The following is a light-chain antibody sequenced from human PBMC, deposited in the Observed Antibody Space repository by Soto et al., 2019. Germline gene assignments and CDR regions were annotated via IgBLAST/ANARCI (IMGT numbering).Light chain of an antibody. CDR3: QQTYSTPWT. CDR2: AAS. J-gene: IGKJ1*01. Sequence: DIQMTQSTSSLSASVGDRVTITCRSSQSISNYLNWYQQKPGKAPKLLIYAASGLQGGVPSRFSGRRSGTDFTLTISHLKPEDFATYCCQQTYSTPWTFGQGTKVEIK. CDR1: QSISNY. V-gene: IGKV1-39*01.